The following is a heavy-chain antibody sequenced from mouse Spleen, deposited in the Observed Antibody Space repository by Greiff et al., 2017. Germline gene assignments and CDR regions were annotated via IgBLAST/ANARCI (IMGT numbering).Heavy chain of an antibody. Sequence: DVKLVESGGGLVKLGGSLKLSCAASGFTFSSYAMSWVRQTPEKRLEWVATISSGGGNTYYPDSVKGRFTISRDNAKNTLYLQMSSLKSEDTAMYYCARVYGNFHFDYWGQGTTLTVSS. CDR3: ARVYGNFHFDY. V-gene: IGHV5-9*04. J-gene: IGHJ2*01. CDR2: ISSGGGNT. CDR1: GFTFSSYA. D-gene: IGHD2-10*02.